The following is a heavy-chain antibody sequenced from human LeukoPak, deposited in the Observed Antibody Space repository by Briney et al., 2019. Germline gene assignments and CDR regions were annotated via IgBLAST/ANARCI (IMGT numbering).Heavy chain of an antibody. CDR2: VNGDGSAT. CDR1: GFSFNRYW. J-gene: IGHJ4*02. Sequence: PGGSLRLSCAASGFSFNRYWMHWVRQAPGRGLEWVSRVNGDGSATTYADSVKGRFTISRDNAKNTLYLQMDSRRVEDTAVYYCAVKGGYNDLDAPFDYWGPGTVITVSS. D-gene: IGHD5-12*01. CDR3: AVKGGYNDLDAPFDY. V-gene: IGHV3-74*03.